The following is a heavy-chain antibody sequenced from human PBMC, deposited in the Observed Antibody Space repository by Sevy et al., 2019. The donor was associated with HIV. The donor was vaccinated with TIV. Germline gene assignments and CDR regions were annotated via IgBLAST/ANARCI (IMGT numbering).Heavy chain of an antibody. CDR1: GFTFSNRA. CDR3: ATESRGSCTGGSCSVDNGMDV. J-gene: IGHJ6*02. Sequence: ASVKVSCQASGFTFSNRAVQWVRQARGQRPEWIGWIVVGSGHINYAENFQERVTLTRDMSTNTAYMELTSLRFEDTAVYYGATESRGSCTGGSCSVDNGMDVWGQGTTVTVSS. D-gene: IGHD2-15*01. V-gene: IGHV1-58*01. CDR2: IVVGSGHI.